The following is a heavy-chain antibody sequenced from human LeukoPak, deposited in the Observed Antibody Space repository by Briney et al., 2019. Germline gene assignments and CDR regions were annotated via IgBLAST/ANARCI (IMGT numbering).Heavy chain of an antibody. J-gene: IGHJ4*02. CDR3: ARTREVVVAADYFDY. Sequence: ASVKVSCKASGYTFTSYDINWVRQATGQGLEWMGWINPNSGGTNYAQKFQGRVTMTRDTSISTAYMELSRLRSDDTAVYYCARTREVVVAADYFDYWGQGTLVTVSS. CDR2: INPNSGGT. V-gene: IGHV1-2*02. D-gene: IGHD2-15*01. CDR1: GYTFTSYD.